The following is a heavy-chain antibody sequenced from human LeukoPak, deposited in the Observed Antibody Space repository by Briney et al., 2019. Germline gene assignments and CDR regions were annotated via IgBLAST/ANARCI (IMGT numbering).Heavy chain of an antibody. J-gene: IGHJ4*02. D-gene: IGHD3-10*01. V-gene: IGHV3-7*01. CDR3: VAWIGDFFSQ. CDR2: INEDGRQK. CDR1: GSTFGNFW. Sequence: GGSLRLSCAASGSTFGNFWMSWVRQLPGQGLEWVANINEDGRQKYYVDSVRGRFTISRDNSKSSLSLQMDSLRADDTAVYYCVAWIGDFFSQWGQGTLVTVSS.